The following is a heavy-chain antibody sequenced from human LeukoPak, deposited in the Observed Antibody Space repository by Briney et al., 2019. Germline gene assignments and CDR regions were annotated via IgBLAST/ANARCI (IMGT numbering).Heavy chain of an antibody. V-gene: IGHV3-73*01. J-gene: IGHJ6*03. D-gene: IGHD5-18*01. CDR1: GFTFSGSA. CDR3: TRWSVDTKHYYYMDV. Sequence: GGSLRLSCAAYGFTFSGSAMHWVRQASGKGLEWVGCIRSKGNRYETAFAAWGKGIFTITRDDSNNTAYLQMNSLKTEDTAVYYCTRWSVDTKHYYYMDVWGKGTTVTVSS. CDR2: IRSKGNRYET.